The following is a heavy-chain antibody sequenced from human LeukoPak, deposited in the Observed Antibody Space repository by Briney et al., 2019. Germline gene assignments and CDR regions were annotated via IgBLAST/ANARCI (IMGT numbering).Heavy chain of an antibody. CDR2: IYYSGST. CDR3: ARLTIVGGSYYFDY. CDR1: GGSISSGGYS. V-gene: IGHV4-30-4*07. Sequence: SQTLSLTCAVSGGSISSGGYSWSWIRQPPGTGLEWIGYIYYSGSTYYNPSLKSRVTISVDTSKNQFSLKLSSVTAADTAVYYCARLTIVGGSYYFDYWGQGTLVTVSS. D-gene: IGHD3-22*01. J-gene: IGHJ4*02.